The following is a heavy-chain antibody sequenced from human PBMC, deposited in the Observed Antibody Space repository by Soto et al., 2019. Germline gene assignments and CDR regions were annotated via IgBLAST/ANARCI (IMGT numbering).Heavy chain of an antibody. V-gene: IGHV3-7*01. CDR1: GFTFSSYW. Sequence: EVQLVVSGGGLVQPGGSLRLSCAASGFTFSSYWMSWVRRAPGKGLEWVANIKQDGSEKYYVDSVKGRFTISRDNAKNSLYLQMNSLRAEDTAVYYCARHGDYVSMDVWGKGTTVTVSS. D-gene: IGHD4-17*01. CDR2: IKQDGSEK. CDR3: ARHGDYVSMDV. J-gene: IGHJ6*03.